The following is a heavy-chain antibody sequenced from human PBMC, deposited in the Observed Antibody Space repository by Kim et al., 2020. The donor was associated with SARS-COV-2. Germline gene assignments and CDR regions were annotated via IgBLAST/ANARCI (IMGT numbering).Heavy chain of an antibody. J-gene: IGHJ5*02. D-gene: IGHD4-17*01. CDR3: ARGGGTPYGDYYNWFDP. V-gene: IGHV4-34*01. Sequence: RKSRVTISVDTSKNQFSLKLSSVTAADTAVYYCARGGGTPYGDYYNWFDPWGQGTLVTVSS.